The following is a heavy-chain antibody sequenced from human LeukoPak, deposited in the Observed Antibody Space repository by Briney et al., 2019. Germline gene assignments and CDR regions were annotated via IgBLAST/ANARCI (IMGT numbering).Heavy chain of an antibody. D-gene: IGHD3-10*01. CDR3: AKTLPTFYGSGSYYKNPIDY. CDR1: GFTFSSYG. J-gene: IGHJ4*02. Sequence: GGSLRLSCAASGFTFSSYGMSWVRQAPGKGLEWVSAISGSGDSTFYADSVKGRFTISRDNSKNTLYMLMNSLRAEDTAVYYCAKTLPTFYGSGSYYKNPIDYWGQGTLVTVSS. CDR2: ISGSGDST. V-gene: IGHV3-23*01.